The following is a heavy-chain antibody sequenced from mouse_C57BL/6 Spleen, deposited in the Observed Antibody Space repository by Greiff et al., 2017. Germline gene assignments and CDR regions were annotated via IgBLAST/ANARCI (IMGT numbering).Heavy chain of an antibody. CDR1: GYAFSSSW. V-gene: IGHV1-82*01. Sequence: QVQLQQSGPELVKPGASVKISCKASGYAFSSSWMNWVKQRPGKGLEWIGRIYPGDGDTNYNGKFKGKATLTADKSSSTAYMQLSSLTSEDSAVXFCASGQLRLPFADWGQGTLVTVSA. CDR3: ASGQLRLPFAD. CDR2: IYPGDGDT. J-gene: IGHJ3*01. D-gene: IGHD3-2*02.